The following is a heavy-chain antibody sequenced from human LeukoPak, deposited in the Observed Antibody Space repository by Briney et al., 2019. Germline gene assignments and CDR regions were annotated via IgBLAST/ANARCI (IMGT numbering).Heavy chain of an antibody. D-gene: IGHD5-12*01. J-gene: IGHJ5*02. V-gene: IGHV1-2*02. CDR1: GYTFTGYC. CDR3: AGDPRGYSGYENWFDP. CDR2: INPNNGGT. Sequence: ASVKVSCKASGYTFTGYCIHWVRQAPGQGLEWMGWINPNNGGTNYAQRYQDRVTMTRDTSISTAYMELSSLRSDDTAVYYCAGDPRGYSGYENWFDPWGQGTLVTVSS.